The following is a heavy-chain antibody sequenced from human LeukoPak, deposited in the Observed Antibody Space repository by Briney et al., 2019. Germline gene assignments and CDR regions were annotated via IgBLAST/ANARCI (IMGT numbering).Heavy chain of an antibody. CDR3: ARESHSGYDLGDY. CDR2: ISSSSSYI. D-gene: IGHD5-12*01. Sequence: GVLRLSCAASGFAFNTYSMNWVRQAPGKGLEWVSSISSSSSYIYYADSVKGRFTISRDNAKNSLYLQMNSLRAEDTAVYYCARESHSGYDLGDYWGQGTLVTVSS. CDR1: GFAFNTYS. V-gene: IGHV3-21*01. J-gene: IGHJ4*02.